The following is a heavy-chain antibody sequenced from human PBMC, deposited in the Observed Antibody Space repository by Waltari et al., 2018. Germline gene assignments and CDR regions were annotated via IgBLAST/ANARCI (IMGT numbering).Heavy chain of an antibody. CDR2: MSYDGSSK. CDR1: GFTFSSYS. J-gene: IGHJ4*02. D-gene: IGHD2-2*02. Sequence: QVQMVESGGGVVQPGRSLRLSCAASGFTFSSYSIHWVRQAPGKGLEWVALMSYDGSSKYYADSVKGRFTVSRDNSKNTVYLQLNSLRVEHTAVYYCAREDICRSSTCYTLDYWGLGTLVTVSS. V-gene: IGHV3-30*01. CDR3: AREDICRSSTCYTLDY.